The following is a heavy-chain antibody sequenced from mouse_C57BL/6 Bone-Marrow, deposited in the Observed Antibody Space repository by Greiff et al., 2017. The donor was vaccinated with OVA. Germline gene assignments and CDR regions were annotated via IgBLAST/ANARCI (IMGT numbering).Heavy chain of an antibody. J-gene: IGHJ2*01. CDR3: ARSDTTVVATRDY. D-gene: IGHD1-1*01. V-gene: IGHV1-9*01. Sequence: KPGHGLEWIGEILPGSGSTNYNEKFKGKATFTADTSSNTAYMQLSSLTTEDSAIYYCARSDTTVVATRDYWGQGTTLTVSS. CDR2: ILPGSGST.